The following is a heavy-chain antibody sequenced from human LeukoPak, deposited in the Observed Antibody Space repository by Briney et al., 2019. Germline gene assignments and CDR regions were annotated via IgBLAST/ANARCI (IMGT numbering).Heavy chain of an antibody. CDR2: INHSGST. V-gene: IGHV4-34*01. CDR1: GGSFSGYY. J-gene: IGHJ5*02. D-gene: IGHD3-9*01. Sequence: SETLSLTCAAYGGSFSGYYWSWIRQPPGKGLEWIGEINHSGSTNYNPSLKSRVTISVDTSKNQFSLKLSSVTAADTAVYYCARLPSYYDILTGYYYDPWGQGTLVTVSS. CDR3: ARLPSYYDILTGYYYDP.